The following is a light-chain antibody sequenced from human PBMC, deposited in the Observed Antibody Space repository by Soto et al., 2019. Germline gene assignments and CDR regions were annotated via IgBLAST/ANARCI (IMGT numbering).Light chain of an antibody. CDR2: GAS. CDR1: QSVGGY. V-gene: IGKV3-15*01. Sequence: EIVMTQSPVTLSVSPGERAALSCRASQSVGGYLAWYQQKPGQAPRLVLHGASTRATCIPPRFGGSGSGTEFTITISSLQAEYLAVYYCHQYSDWPYTFGQGTKLEIK. CDR3: HQYSDWPYT. J-gene: IGKJ2*01.